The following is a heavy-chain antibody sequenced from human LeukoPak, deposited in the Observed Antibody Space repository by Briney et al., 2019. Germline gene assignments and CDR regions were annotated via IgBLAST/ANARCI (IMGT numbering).Heavy chain of an antibody. V-gene: IGHV3-23*01. CDR3: AKRGLGSSWSNLDY. J-gene: IGHJ4*02. D-gene: IGHD6-13*01. CDR1: GFAFSNYA. Sequence: GGSLRLSCAASGFAFSNYAMNWVRQAPGKGLECASSISDSGGKTYYADSVKGRFTISRDNSKYTLYLQMNSLRAEDTAVYYCAKRGLGSSWSNLDYWGQGTLVTVSS. CDR2: ISDSGGKT.